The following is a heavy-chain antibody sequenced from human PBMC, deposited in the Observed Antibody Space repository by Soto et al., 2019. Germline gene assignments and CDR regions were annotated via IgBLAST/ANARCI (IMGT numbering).Heavy chain of an antibody. D-gene: IGHD3-3*01. CDR3: ARGPWYYDFWSGYSLYYDDDYGMDV. V-gene: IGHV3-30-3*01. CDR1: GFTFSSYA. CDR2: ISYDGSNK. Sequence: QVQLVESGGGVVQPGRSLRLSCAASGFTFSSYAMHWVRQAPGKGLEWVAVISYDGSNKYYADSVKGRFTISRDNSKNTLYLQISSLRAEDTALYYCARGPWYYDFWSGYSLYYDDDYGMDVWGQGTTVTVSS. J-gene: IGHJ6*02.